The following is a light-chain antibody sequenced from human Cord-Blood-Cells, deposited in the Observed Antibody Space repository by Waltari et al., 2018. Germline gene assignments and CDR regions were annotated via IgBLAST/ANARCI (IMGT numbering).Light chain of an antibody. CDR3: MQALQTPRT. CDR1: QSLLHSNGYNY. V-gene: IGKV2-28*01. CDR2: LGS. Sequence: DIVMTQSPLCLPVTPGEQASIPCSSSQSLLHSNGYNYLDWYLQKPGQSPQLLIYLGSNRASGVPDRFSGSGSGTDFTLKISRVEAEDVGVYYCMQALQTPRTFGPGTKVDIK. J-gene: IGKJ3*01.